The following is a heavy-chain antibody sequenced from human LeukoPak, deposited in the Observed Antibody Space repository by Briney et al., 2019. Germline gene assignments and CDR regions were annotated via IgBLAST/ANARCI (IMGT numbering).Heavy chain of an antibody. V-gene: IGHV1-18*04. J-gene: IGHJ5*02. CDR3: ASQAVATNDWFDP. CDR2: INAYNGNT. CDR1: GYTFTSYY. Sequence: ASVKVSCKASGYTFTSYYMHWVRQAPGQGLEWVGWINAYNGNTNYAQKLQGRRTNTTDTSKTTAHRDLRSLRSDDTAVYSCASQAVATNDWFDPWGQGTLVTVSS. D-gene: IGHD6-19*01.